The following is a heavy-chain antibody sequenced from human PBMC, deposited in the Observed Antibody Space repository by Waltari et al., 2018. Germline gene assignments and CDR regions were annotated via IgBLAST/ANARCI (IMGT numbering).Heavy chain of an antibody. Sequence: EVQVLESGGGLVQPGGSLRLSCAASGFTFSSYVMTWVRQAPGKGVEWVSGIMERGGSTYYAASVKGRFTISRDNSRNTLYLQMNSLRAGDTGVYYCAKVNEAGILSRPYDYWGHGTLVTVSS. CDR3: AKVNEAGILSRPYDY. CDR1: GFTFSSYV. J-gene: IGHJ4*01. V-gene: IGHV3-23*01. CDR2: IMERGGST. D-gene: IGHD3-3*02.